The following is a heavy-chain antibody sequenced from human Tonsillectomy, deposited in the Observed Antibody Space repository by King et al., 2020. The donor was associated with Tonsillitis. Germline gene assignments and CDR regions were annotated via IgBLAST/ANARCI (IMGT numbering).Heavy chain of an antibody. Sequence: DVQLVESGGGLVQPGGSLRLSCAASGFTLSNYWMNWVRQAPGKGLEWVANIKQDGSDKHYVDSVKGRFTISRDNAKNSLFLQMNSLRTEDTAVYYCARDQYTYGSSWFDPWGQGTLVTVSS. CDR1: GFTLSNYW. CDR3: ARDQYTYGSSWFDP. CDR2: IKQDGSDK. D-gene: IGHD5-18*01. V-gene: IGHV3-7*03. J-gene: IGHJ5*02.